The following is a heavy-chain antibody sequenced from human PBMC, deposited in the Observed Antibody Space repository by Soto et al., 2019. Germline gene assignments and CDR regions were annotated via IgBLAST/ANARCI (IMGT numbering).Heavy chain of an antibody. CDR3: SRVDPGETSPFDH. J-gene: IGHJ4*02. CDR2: INPFDGSR. V-gene: IGHV1-46*03. D-gene: IGHD3-10*01. CDR1: GYMFTSYY. Sequence: SVKVSCKASGYMFTSYYIHWVRQAPGQGLEWMGWINPFDGSRMFAQSFQGRVTMTRDTSTSTVYMEVSSLRSEDTAVYYCSRVDPGETSPFDHWGQGTLVTVSS.